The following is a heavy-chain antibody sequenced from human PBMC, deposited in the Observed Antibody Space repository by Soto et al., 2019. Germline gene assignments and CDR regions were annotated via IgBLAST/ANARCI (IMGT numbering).Heavy chain of an antibody. CDR3: ARKRYGDSTFDC. CDR2: ISSSGEIK. Sequence: QVQLVESGGGLVKPGGSLRLSCAASRFTFSDYSISGIRQAPGKGLQWVSYISSSGEIKEYADSVKGRFTISRDNAKNSLYLQMNSLRAEDTAVYYCARKRYGDSTFDCWGQGTLVTVSS. V-gene: IGHV3-11*01. CDR1: RFTFSDYS. J-gene: IGHJ4*02. D-gene: IGHD4-17*01.